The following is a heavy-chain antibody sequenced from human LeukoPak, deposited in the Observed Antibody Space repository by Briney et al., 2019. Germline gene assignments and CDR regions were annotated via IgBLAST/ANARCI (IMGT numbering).Heavy chain of an antibody. CDR3: AKVLSKGGGYYLTDF. CDR2: ISSSSSYI. J-gene: IGHJ4*02. D-gene: IGHD3-22*01. Sequence: GGSLRLSCAASGFTFSSNAMTWVRQAPGKGLEWVSSISSSSSYIYYADSVKGRFTISRDNAKNSLYLQMNSLRAEDTAVYYCAKVLSKGGGYYLTDFWGQGTLVTVSS. V-gene: IGHV3-21*01. CDR1: GFTFSSNA.